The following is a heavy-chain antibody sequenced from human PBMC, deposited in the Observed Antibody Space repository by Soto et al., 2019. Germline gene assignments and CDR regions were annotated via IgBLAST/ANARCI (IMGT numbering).Heavy chain of an antibody. CDR2: IYHSGST. CDR1: GGSISSGGYS. J-gene: IGHJ4*02. Sequence: PSETLSLTCAVSGGSISSGGYSWSWIRQPPGKGLEWIGYIYHSGSTYYNPSLKSRVTTSVDRSKNQFSLKLSSVTAADTAVYYCARGPPLGYWGQGTLVTVSS. CDR3: ARGPPLGY. V-gene: IGHV4-30-2*01.